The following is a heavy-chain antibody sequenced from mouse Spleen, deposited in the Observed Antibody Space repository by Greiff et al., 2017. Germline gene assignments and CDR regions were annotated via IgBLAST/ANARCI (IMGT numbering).Heavy chain of an antibody. CDR1: GYTFTDYY. D-gene: IGHD2-4*01. CDR3: ARDHDYDAWFAY. Sequence: QVQLKESGPELVKPGASVKISCKASGYTFTDYYINWVKQRPGQGLEWIGWIFPGSGSTYYNEKFKGKATLTVDKSSSTAYMLLSSLTSEDSAVYFCARDHDYDAWFAYWGQGTLVTVSA. V-gene: IGHV1-75*01. CDR2: IFPGSGST. J-gene: IGHJ3*01.